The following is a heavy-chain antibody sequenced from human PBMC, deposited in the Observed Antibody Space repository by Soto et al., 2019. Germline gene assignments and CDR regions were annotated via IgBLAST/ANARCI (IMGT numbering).Heavy chain of an antibody. J-gene: IGHJ4*02. CDR3: AGGFGSFDY. V-gene: IGHV3-23*01. CDR1: GFTSSRYA. D-gene: IGHD3-16*01. CDR2: ISGSGGST. Sequence: GGSLRLSCAASGFTSSRYAVSWVRQAQGKGLEWVSAISGSGGSTYYADSVKGRFTVSRDNSKNTLYLQMNSLRAEDTAVYYCAGGFGSFDYWGQGTLVTVS.